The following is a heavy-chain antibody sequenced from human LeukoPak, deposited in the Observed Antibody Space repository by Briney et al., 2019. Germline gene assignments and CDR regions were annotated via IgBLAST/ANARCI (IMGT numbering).Heavy chain of an antibody. CDR2: IYYSGST. D-gene: IGHD6-6*01. J-gene: IGHJ5*02. Sequence: SETLSLTCTVSGGSISSSSYYWGRIRQPPGKGLERIGSIYYSGSTYYNPSLKSRVTISVDTSKNQFSLKLSSVTAADTAVYYCARKIAARGYTWFDPWGQGTLVTVSS. V-gene: IGHV4-39*01. CDR1: GGSISSSSYY. CDR3: ARKIAARGYTWFDP.